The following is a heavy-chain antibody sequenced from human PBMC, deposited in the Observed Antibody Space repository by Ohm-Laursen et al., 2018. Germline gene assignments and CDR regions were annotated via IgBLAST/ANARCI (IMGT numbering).Heavy chain of an antibody. CDR2: IIPILGIA. D-gene: IGHD2-2*02. CDR3: ELGYCSSTSCYMSDY. Sequence: SSVKVSCKASGGTFSSYAISWVRQAPGQGLEWMGRIIPILGIANYAQKFQGRVTITADKSTSTAYMELSSLRSEDTAVYYCELGYCSSTSCYMSDYWGQGTLVTVSS. V-gene: IGHV1-69*04. J-gene: IGHJ4*02. CDR1: GGTFSSYA.